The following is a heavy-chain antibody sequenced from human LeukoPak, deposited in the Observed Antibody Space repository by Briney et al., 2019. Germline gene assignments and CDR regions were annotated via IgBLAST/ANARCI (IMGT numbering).Heavy chain of an antibody. V-gene: IGHV3-20*01. CDR2: INWNGGST. D-gene: IGHD3-22*01. Sequence: GGSLRLSCAASGFTFDDYGMSWVRQAPGKGLEWVSGINWNGGSTGYADSVKGRFTISRDNAKNSLYLQMNSLRAEDTAVYCAKASAMIVVVSKHFDYWGQGTLVTVSS. CDR1: GFTFDDYG. CDR3: AKASAMIVVVSKHFDY. J-gene: IGHJ4*02.